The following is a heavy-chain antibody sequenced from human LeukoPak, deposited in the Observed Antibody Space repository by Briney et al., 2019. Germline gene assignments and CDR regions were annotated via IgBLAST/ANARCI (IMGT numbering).Heavy chain of an antibody. V-gene: IGHV4-34*01. Sequence: SETLSLTCAVYRESVSGHYWTWIRQPPGKGLEWIGEINHSGITNYNPSLKSRVIISVDTSKKQFSLKLSSVPAADTAVYYCARAVTASRLDYWGQGTLVTVSS. J-gene: IGHJ4*02. CDR3: ARAVTASRLDY. CDR2: INHSGIT. CDR1: RESVSGHY. D-gene: IGHD2-21*02.